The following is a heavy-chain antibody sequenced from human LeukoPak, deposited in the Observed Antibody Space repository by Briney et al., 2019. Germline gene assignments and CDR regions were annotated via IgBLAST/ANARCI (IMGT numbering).Heavy chain of an antibody. CDR2: TSGSGGST. D-gene: IGHD3-22*01. Sequence: GGSLRLSCAASGFTFSSYAMSWVRQAPGKGLEWVSGTSGSGGSTYYADSVKGRFTISRDNSKNTLYLQMNSLRAEDTAVYYCAREVDFSGYYYGSLWGQGTMVTVSS. J-gene: IGHJ3*01. CDR1: GFTFSSYA. CDR3: AREVDFSGYYYGSL. V-gene: IGHV3-23*01.